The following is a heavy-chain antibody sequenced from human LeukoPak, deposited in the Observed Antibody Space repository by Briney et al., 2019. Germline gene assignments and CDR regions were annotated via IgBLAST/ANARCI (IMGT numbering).Heavy chain of an antibody. D-gene: IGHD2-15*01. CDR2: INSDGRST. Sequence: GGSLRLSCAASGFTFSSYWMHWVRQAPGKGLVWVSRINSDGRSTSYADSVKGRFTISRDNAKNTLYLQMKSLRAEDTAVYYCAKVMCSGGSCPTDWGQGTLVTVSS. CDR1: GFTFSSYW. J-gene: IGHJ4*02. V-gene: IGHV3-74*01. CDR3: AKVMCSGGSCPTD.